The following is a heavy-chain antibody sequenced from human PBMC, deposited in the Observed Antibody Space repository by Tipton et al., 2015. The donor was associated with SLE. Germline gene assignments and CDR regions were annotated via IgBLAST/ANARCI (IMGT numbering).Heavy chain of an antibody. CDR2: IYHRGST. J-gene: IGHJ4*02. Sequence: TLSLTCAVYGGSISSSSSYYWAWIRQPPGKGVEWIGEIYHRGSTNYNPSLKSRVTISLDTSKNQFSLKLKSVTAADTAVYYCAGDQHDTIPGYFEYWGQGTLVTVSS. D-gene: IGHD2-21*01. CDR1: GGSISSSSSYY. V-gene: IGHV4-39*07. CDR3: AGDQHDTIPGYFEY.